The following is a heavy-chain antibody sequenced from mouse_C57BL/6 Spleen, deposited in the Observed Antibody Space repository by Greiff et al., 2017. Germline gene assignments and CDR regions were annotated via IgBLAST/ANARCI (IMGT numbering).Heavy chain of an antibody. V-gene: IGHV1-72*01. D-gene: IGHD1-1*01. Sequence: VQLQQPGAELVKPGASVKLSCKASGYTFTSYWMHWVKQRPGRGLGWIGRIDPNSGGTKYNEKFKSKATLTVDKPSSTAYMQLSSLTSEDSAVYYCARRSYGSSPLAMDYWGQGTSVTVSS. J-gene: IGHJ4*01. CDR2: IDPNSGGT. CDR3: ARRSYGSSPLAMDY. CDR1: GYTFTSYW.